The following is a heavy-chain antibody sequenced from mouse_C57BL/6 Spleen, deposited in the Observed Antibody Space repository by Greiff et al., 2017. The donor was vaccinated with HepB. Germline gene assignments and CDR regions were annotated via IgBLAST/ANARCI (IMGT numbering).Heavy chain of an antibody. CDR3: AIDPTVVAFDY. J-gene: IGHJ2*01. Sequence: VQLQQSGAELVKPGASVKISCKASGYAFSSYWMNWVKQRPGKGLEWIGQIYPGDGDTNYNGKFKGKATLTADKSSSTAYMQLSSLTSEDSAVYFCAIDPTVVAFDYWGQGTTLTVSS. D-gene: IGHD1-1*01. V-gene: IGHV1-80*01. CDR1: GYAFSSYW. CDR2: IYPGDGDT.